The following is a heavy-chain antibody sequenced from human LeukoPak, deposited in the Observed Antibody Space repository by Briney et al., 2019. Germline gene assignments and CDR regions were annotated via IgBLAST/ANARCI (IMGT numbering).Heavy chain of an antibody. V-gene: IGHV3-13*01. D-gene: IGHD6-19*01. CDR3: ARGGIQVSGIDEFDY. CDR2: IGIRGDT. CDR1: GFTFIDYD. Sequence: GGSLRLSCAASGFTFIDYDMHWVRQVIGKGLEWVAAIGIRGDTHYSGSVKGRFTISRENAESSLYLQMNSLRAEDTAVYYCARGGIQVSGIDEFDYWGQGTLVTVSS. J-gene: IGHJ4*02.